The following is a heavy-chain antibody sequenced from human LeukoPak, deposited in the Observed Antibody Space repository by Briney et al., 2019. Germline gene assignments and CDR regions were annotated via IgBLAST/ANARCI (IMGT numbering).Heavy chain of an antibody. Sequence: GGSLRLSCAASRFTFNSYGMNWVRQAPGKGLEWVSYISSSSSTIYYADSVKGRFAISRDNAKSSLYLQMNSLRADDTAVYYCARQLTAYDGGYWGQGTLVTVSS. V-gene: IGHV3-48*01. CDR2: ISSSSSTI. CDR1: RFTFNSYG. D-gene: IGHD1-14*01. J-gene: IGHJ4*02. CDR3: ARQLTAYDGGY.